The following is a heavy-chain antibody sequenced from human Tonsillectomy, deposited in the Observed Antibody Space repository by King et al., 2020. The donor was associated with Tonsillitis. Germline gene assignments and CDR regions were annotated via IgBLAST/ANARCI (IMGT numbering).Heavy chain of an antibody. CDR2: IYYSGGT. CDR1: GGSISGYY. CDR3: ATYNWNYSYMDV. V-gene: IGHV4-59*08. D-gene: IGHD1-20*01. Sequence: QLQESGPGLVKPSETLSLTCTVSGGSISGYYWSWIRQPPGKGLEWIGYIYYSGGTTYNPSLQSRVIISVDTSKNLYSLHLRSVTAADTAVYYCATYNWNYSYMDVWGKGTTVTVSS. J-gene: IGHJ6*03.